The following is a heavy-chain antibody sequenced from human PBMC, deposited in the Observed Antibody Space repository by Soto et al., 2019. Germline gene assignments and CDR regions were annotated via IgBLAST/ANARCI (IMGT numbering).Heavy chain of an antibody. V-gene: IGHV3-30-3*01. J-gene: IGHJ4*02. D-gene: IGHD6-19*01. CDR3: AREGYSSGWVDY. CDR2: ISYDGSNK. Sequence: QVQLVESGGGVVQPGRSLRLSCAASGFTFSSYAMHWVRQAPGKGLEWVAVISYDGSNKYYADSVKGRFTISRDNSKNTLYLQMNSLRAEDTAVYYCAREGYSSGWVDYWGRGTLVTVSS. CDR1: GFTFSSYA.